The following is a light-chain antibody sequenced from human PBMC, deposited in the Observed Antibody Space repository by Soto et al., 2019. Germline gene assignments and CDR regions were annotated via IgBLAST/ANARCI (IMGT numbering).Light chain of an antibody. J-gene: IGKJ5*01. V-gene: IGKV1-12*01. Sequence: DIQMTQSPSSVSASLGDRVTITCRASQGITYWLAWYQQRPGRAPKCLIYAASILESGVPSRFSGSGSGTEFTLTINNLQPEDFATYYCQQTNRYPITFGQGTRLEIK. CDR3: QQTNRYPIT. CDR2: AAS. CDR1: QGITYW.